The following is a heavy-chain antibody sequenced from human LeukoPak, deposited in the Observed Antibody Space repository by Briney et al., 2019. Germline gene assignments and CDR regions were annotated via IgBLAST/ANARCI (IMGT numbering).Heavy chain of an antibody. Sequence: GGSLRLSCAASGFTFNGYAMSWVRQAPGKGLEWVSAISPTGAGTHYADSVKGLFTISRDNSKNTLYLQMNSLRAEDTAVYYCAKYTERAFDIWGQGTMVTVSS. J-gene: IGHJ3*02. D-gene: IGHD2-2*02. CDR3: AKYTERAFDI. V-gene: IGHV3-23*01. CDR2: ISPTGAGT. CDR1: GFTFNGYA.